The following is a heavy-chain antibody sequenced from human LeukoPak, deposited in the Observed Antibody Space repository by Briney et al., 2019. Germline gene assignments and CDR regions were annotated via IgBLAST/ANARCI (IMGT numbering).Heavy chain of an antibody. CDR2: IKQDGSEK. J-gene: IGHJ4*02. D-gene: IGHD3-3*01. V-gene: IGHV3-7*01. CDR1: GFTFSSYW. Sequence: GSLRLSCAASGFTFSSYWMSWVRQAPGKGLEWVANIKQDGSEKYYVDSVEGRFTISRDNAKNSLYLQMNSLRAEDTAVYYCAGPYDFWSGYYPTKWGQGTLVTVSS. CDR3: AGPYDFWSGYYPTK.